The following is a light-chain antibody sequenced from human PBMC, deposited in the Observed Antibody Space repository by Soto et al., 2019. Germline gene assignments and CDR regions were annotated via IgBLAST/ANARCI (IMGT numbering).Light chain of an antibody. Sequence: EIVLTQSPATLSLSPGERATLSCRASQSVSNFLAWYQQKPGQAPRLLIYDASNRATGIPARFSGSGSGTDFTLTISSLQSEDFAVYYCQQYNTWPPITFGQGTRLEN. CDR2: DAS. J-gene: IGKJ5*01. V-gene: IGKV3-11*01. CDR1: QSVSNF. CDR3: QQYNTWPPIT.